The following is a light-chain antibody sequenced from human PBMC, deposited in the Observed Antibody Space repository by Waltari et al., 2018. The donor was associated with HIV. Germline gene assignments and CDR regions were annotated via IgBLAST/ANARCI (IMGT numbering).Light chain of an antibody. V-gene: IGLV2-14*01. J-gene: IGLJ2*01. Sequence: QSALTQPASVSGSPGQSITISCTGTSSDVGGYNYVSGYPQHPGKAPKLMIYEVSNRPSGVSNRFSGSKSGNTASLTISGLQAEDEADYYCSSYTSSSSVVFGGGTKLTVL. CDR3: SSYTSSSSVV. CDR2: EVS. CDR1: SSDVGGYNY.